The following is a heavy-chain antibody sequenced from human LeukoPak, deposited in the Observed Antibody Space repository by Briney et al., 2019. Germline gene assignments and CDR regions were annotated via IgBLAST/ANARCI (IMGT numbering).Heavy chain of an antibody. V-gene: IGHV1-8*02. CDR1: GYTFTSYG. D-gene: IGHD3-22*01. CDR3: ARGPDYYDSSGYDFDI. Sequence: AASVKVSCKASGYTFTSYGINWVRQATGQGLEWMGWMNPNSGNTGYAQKFQGRVTMTRNTSISTAYMELSSLRSEDTAVYYCARGPDYYDSSGYDFDIWGQGTMVTVSS. CDR2: MNPNSGNT. J-gene: IGHJ3*02.